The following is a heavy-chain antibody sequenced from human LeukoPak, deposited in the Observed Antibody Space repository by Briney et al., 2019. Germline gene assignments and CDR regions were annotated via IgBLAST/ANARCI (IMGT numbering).Heavy chain of an antibody. V-gene: IGHV1-2*02. J-gene: IGHJ6*03. CDR1: GYTFTGYY. CDR3: ACSSGTGTTRNYYYYMDV. CDR2: INPNTGGT. D-gene: IGHD1-7*01. Sequence: ASVKVSCKASGYTFTGYYFHWVRQAPGQGLEWLGWINPNTGGTNYAQKFQGRVTMTWDTSITTAYMELRGLRSDDTAAYYCACSSGTGTTRNYYYYMDVWGKGATVTVSS.